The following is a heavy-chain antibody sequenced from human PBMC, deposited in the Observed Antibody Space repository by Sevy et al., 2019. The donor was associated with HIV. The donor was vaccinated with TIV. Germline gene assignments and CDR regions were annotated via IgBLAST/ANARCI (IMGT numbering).Heavy chain of an antibody. J-gene: IGHJ6*02. V-gene: IGHV4-4*07. Sequence: SETLSLTCTVSGGSIDGYYCSWIRQPAGKGLQWIGRIYNNEITNYSPSLKSRVSMSLDTPKKQCSLKLSSVTAADTAVYYCTREGPGSFGMDVWSQGTTVTVSS. CDR1: GGSIDGYY. CDR3: TREGPGSFGMDV. CDR2: IYNNEIT. D-gene: IGHD3-10*01.